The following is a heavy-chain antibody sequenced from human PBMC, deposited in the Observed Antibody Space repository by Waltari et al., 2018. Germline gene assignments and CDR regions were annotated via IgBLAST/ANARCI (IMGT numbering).Heavy chain of an antibody. CDR3: ARLTSGSYLHYYYYMDV. D-gene: IGHD1-26*01. CDR2: INHSGST. Sequence: QVQLQQWGAGLLKPSETLSLTCAVYGGSFSGYYWSWIRQPPGKGLEWIGEINHSGSTNYNPSLKSRVTISVDTSKNQFSLKLSSVTAADTAVYYCARLTSGSYLHYYYYMDVWGKGTTVTVSS. V-gene: IGHV4-34*01. J-gene: IGHJ6*03. CDR1: GGSFSGYY.